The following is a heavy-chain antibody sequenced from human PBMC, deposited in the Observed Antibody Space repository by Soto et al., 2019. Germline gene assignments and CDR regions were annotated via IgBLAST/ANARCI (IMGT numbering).Heavy chain of an antibody. V-gene: IGHV3-33*01. D-gene: IGHD3-16*01. J-gene: IGHJ4*02. CDR3: ARGKGAYYFGF. CDR2: IWYDGSNK. Sequence: ILQAPGKGLEWVAVIWYDGSNKYYADSVKGRFTISRDNSKNTLYLQMNSLRAEDTAVYYCARGKGAYYFGFWGQGTLVTVYS.